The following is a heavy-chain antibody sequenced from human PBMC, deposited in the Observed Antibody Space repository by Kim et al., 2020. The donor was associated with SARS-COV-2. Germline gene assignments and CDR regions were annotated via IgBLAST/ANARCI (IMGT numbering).Heavy chain of an antibody. V-gene: IGHV4-4*07. CDR3: ARDWQYYGSRNFNYVWWF. CDR1: GGSISGYY. Sequence: SETLSLTCTVSGGSISGYYWSWIRQSAGKGLEWIGRIYSSGSTNYNPSLRSRVTMSVDTSKSQFSLKLRSLTAADTAVYYCARDWQYYGSRNFNYVWWF. CDR2: IYSSGST. J-gene: IGHJ5*01. D-gene: IGHD3-10*01.